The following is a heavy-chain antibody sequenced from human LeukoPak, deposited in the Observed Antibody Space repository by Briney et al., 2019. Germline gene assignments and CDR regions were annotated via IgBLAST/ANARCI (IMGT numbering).Heavy chain of an antibody. CDR3: ARLVGVYDSSPFDY. CDR2: IYYSGST. J-gene: IGHJ4*02. CDR1: GGSISSYY. Sequence: SETLFLTCTVSGGSISSYYWSWIRQPPGKGLEWIGYIYYSGSTNYNPSLKSRVTISVDTSKNQFSLKLSSVTAADTAVYYCARLVGVYDSSPFDYWGQGTLVTVSS. V-gene: IGHV4-59*01. D-gene: IGHD3-22*01.